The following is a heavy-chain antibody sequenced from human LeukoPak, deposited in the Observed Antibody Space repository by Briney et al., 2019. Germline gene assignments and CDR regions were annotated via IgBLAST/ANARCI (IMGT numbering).Heavy chain of an antibody. CDR2: IYYSGST. V-gene: IGHV4-31*03. J-gene: IGHJ4*02. D-gene: IGHD5-24*01. CDR3: ARGRRDGYNFDY. Sequence: SETLSLTCTVSGGSISSSSYYWSWIRQHPGKGLEWIGYIYYSGSTYYNPSLKSRITISLDTSKNQFSLKLSSVTAADTAVYYCARGRRDGYNFDYWGQGTLVTVSS. CDR1: GGSISSSSYY.